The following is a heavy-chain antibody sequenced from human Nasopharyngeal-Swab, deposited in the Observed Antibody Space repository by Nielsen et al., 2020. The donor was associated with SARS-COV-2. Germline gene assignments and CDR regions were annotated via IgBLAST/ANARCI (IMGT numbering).Heavy chain of an antibody. CDR2: IYYSGST. J-gene: IGHJ4*02. D-gene: IGHD3-10*01. CDR1: GGSISSSSYY. CDR3: ARISWVWFGEFQYYFDY. Sequence: GSLRLSCTVSGGSISSSSYYWGWIRQPPGKGLEWIGSIYYSGSTYYNPSLKSRVTISVDTSKNQLSLKLSSVTAADTAVYYCARISWVWFGEFQYYFDYWGQGTLVTVSS. V-gene: IGHV4-39*01.